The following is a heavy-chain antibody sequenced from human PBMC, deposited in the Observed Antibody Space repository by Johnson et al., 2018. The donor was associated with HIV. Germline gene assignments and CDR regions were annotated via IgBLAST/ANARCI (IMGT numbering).Heavy chain of an antibody. CDR1: GFIFSDSW. D-gene: IGHD6-6*01. Sequence: MLLVESGGGLVQPGGSLRLSCAASGFIFSDSWMHWVRQAPGKGLEWVSVIYSGGNTYYADSVKGRFTISRDNSKNTLYLQMNSLRAEDTAVYYCARRGYSSSGGAFDIWGQGTMVTVSS. J-gene: IGHJ3*02. CDR3: ARRGYSSSGGAFDI. CDR2: IYSGGNT. V-gene: IGHV3-66*02.